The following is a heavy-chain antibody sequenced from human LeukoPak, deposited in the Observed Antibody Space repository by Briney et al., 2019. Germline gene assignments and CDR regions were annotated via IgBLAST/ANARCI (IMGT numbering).Heavy chain of an antibody. CDR1: GFIVSSNY. CDR3: AKRRYSSGWVLAY. J-gene: IGHJ4*02. Sequence: PGGSLRLSCAASGFIVSSNYMSWVRQAPGKGLEWVSAISGSGGSTYYADSVKGRFTISRDNSKNTLYLQMNSLRAEDTAVYYCAKRRYSSGWVLAYWGQGTLVTVSS. CDR2: ISGSGGST. D-gene: IGHD6-19*01. V-gene: IGHV3-23*01.